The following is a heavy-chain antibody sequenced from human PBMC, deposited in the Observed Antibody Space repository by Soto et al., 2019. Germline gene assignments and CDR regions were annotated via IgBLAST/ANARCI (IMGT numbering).Heavy chain of an antibody. CDR2: IYYSGST. V-gene: IGHV4-39*01. CDR1: GGSISSSIYY. CDR3: ARLRGYYGSGSLYYFDY. D-gene: IGHD3-10*01. Sequence: SETLSLTCTVSGGSISSSIYYWGWIRQPPGKGLEWIGSIYYSGSTYYNPSLKSRVTISVDTSKNQFSLKLSSVTAADTAVYYCARLRGYYGSGSLYYFDYWGQGTLVTVSS. J-gene: IGHJ4*02.